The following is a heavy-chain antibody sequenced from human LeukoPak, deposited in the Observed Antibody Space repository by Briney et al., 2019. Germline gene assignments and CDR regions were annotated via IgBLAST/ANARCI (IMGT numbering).Heavy chain of an antibody. CDR1: GASISSYY. V-gene: IGHV4-4*07. CDR3: ARDSGLLDY. J-gene: IGHJ4*02. CDR2: IYISGDN. Sequence: PSETLSLTCSVSGASISSYYWNWIRQPAGKGLEWIGRIYISGDNNYNPSLKSRVTMSVDTSKNQFSLRLRSVTAADTAVYYGARDSGLLDYWGQGTLVTV.